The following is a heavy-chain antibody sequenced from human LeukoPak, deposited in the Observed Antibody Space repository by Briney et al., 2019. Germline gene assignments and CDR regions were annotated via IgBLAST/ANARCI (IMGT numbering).Heavy chain of an antibody. Sequence: ALVKVSCKASRYTFTSYDINWVRQAAGHGLEWMGWMNPYSGNTGYAQKFQGRVTMTRNTSISTAYMELSSLRSEDTGVYYCARTGISGSSGYYVDYYYYGMDVWGQGTTVTVSS. D-gene: IGHD3-22*01. CDR2: MNPYSGNT. CDR1: RYTFTSYD. CDR3: ARTGISGSSGYYVDYYYYGMDV. J-gene: IGHJ6*02. V-gene: IGHV1-8*01.